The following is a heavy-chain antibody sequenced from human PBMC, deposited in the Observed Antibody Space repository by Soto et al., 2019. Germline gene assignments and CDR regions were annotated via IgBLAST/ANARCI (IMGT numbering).Heavy chain of an antibody. D-gene: IGHD3-22*01. V-gene: IGHV3-21*01. J-gene: IGHJ4*02. CDR2: ISSSCSYI. CDR1: GFTFSLYS. Sequence: GGSLRLSCAASGFTFSLYSMIWVRQAPGKGLEWVSSISSSCSYIYYADSMKGRFTLSRDNAQNSLYLQMNSLRVDDTAVYYCVRARATDSRPDYWGQGTLVTVSS. CDR3: VRARATDSRPDY.